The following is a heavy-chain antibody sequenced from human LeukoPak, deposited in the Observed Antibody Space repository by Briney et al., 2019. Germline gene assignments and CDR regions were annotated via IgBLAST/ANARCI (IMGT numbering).Heavy chain of an antibody. D-gene: IGHD4-23*01. CDR3: ARRDYGGKHFDY. Sequence: GESLKISCKGSGYSFTTYWTVWVRQVPLKGMDWLGIIYPVDSGTRYSQSFQGQVPIPGDKSISTAYLQWSSLKASDTAMYYCARRDYGGKHFDYWGQGTLVSVSS. J-gene: IGHJ4*02. CDR2: IYPVDSGT. V-gene: IGHV5-51*02. CDR1: GYSFTTYW.